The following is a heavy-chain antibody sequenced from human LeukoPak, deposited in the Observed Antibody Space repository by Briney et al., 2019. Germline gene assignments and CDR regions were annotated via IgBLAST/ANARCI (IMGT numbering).Heavy chain of an antibody. CDR3: ARDPGDLIGGGSYGAPDY. D-gene: IGHD1-26*01. CDR2: IYHSGST. J-gene: IGHJ4*02. CDR1: GGSISSSNW. V-gene: IGHV4-4*02. Sequence: SSGTLSLTCAVSGGSISSSNWWSWVRQPPGKGLEWIGEIYHSGSTYYNPSLKSRVTISVDRSKNQFSLKLSSVTAADTAVYYCARDPGDLIGGGSYGAPDYWGQGTLVTVSS.